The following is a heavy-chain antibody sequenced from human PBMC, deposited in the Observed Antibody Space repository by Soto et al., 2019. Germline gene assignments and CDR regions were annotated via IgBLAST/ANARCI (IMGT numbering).Heavy chain of an antibody. V-gene: IGHV4-31*03. CDR2: IFFSGNT. CDR3: ATDNYGGMLSF. Sequence: SETLSLTCTVSGGSILNGGHYWTWIRQHPGKGLEWIGKIFFSGNTHYNPALKSRLTFSVDTTKNQFSLKLTSVTAADTAIYYCATDNYGGMLSFWGPGTRVTVSS. CDR1: GGSILNGGHY. D-gene: IGHD4-17*01. J-gene: IGHJ4*02.